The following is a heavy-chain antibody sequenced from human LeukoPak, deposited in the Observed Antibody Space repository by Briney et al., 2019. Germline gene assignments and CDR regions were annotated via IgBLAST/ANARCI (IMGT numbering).Heavy chain of an antibody. CDR2: ISWNSGSI. D-gene: IGHD3-22*01. J-gene: IGHJ4*02. Sequence: GGSLRLSCAASGFTFDDYAMHWVRQAPGKGLEWVSGISWNSGSIGYADSVKGRFTISRDNAKNSLYLQMNSLRAEDTALYYCAKISLITMIGVYWGQGTLVTVSS. CDR1: GFTFDDYA. V-gene: IGHV3-9*01. CDR3: AKISLITMIGVY.